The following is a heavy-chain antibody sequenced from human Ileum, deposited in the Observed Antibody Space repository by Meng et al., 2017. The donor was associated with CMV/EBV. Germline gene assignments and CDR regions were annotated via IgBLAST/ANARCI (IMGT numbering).Heavy chain of an antibody. CDR2: ISGGGRTI. V-gene: IGHV3-11*01. CDR3: ARSGVVSTAPTDY. D-gene: IGHD2-2*01. CDR1: GFTFSDYY. J-gene: IGHJ4*02. Sequence: ASGFTFSDYYMTWFRQAPGKGLEWLSFISGGGRTIYYADSVKGRFTISRDNAKNSLYLQMNNLRVDDTAVYFCARSGVVSTAPTDYWGQGTLVTVSS.